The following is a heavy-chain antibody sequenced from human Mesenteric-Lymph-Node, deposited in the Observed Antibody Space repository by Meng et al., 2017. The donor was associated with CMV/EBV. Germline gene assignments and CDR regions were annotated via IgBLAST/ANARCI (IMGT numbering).Heavy chain of an antibody. J-gene: IGHJ6*02. CDR1: EFTFSNYA. CDR3: ARVDWRYMDV. Sequence: GESLKISCAASEFTFSNYAMSWVRQAPGKGLEWVSAISATGASTYYADSVKGRFTISRDNAKNSLYLQMNSLRAEDTAVYYCARVDWRYMDVWGQGTTVTVSS. CDR2: ISATGAST. D-gene: IGHD1-1*01. V-gene: IGHV3-23*01.